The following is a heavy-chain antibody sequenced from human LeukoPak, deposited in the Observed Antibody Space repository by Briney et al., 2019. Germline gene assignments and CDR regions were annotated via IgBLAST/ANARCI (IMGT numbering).Heavy chain of an antibody. V-gene: IGHV3-21*01. Sequence: GGSLRLSCTVSGFTFNRYAMNWVRQAPGKGLEWVSSISSSSSYIYYADSVKGRFTISRDNAKNSLYLQMNSLRAEDTAVYYCARSIDGDYSDHWGQGTLVTVSS. CDR1: GFTFNRYA. J-gene: IGHJ4*02. D-gene: IGHD4-17*01. CDR3: ARSIDGDYSDH. CDR2: ISSSSSYI.